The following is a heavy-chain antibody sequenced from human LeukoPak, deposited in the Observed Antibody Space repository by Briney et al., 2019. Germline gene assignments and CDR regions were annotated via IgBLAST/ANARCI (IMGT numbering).Heavy chain of an antibody. CDR3: ARRGIYCSSTSCKIAFDY. Sequence: ASVEVSCKASGYTFTSYDINWVRQATGQGLEWMGWMNPNSGNTGYAQKFQGRVTITRNTSISTAYMELSSLRSEDTAVYYCARRGIYCSSTSCKIAFDYWGQGTLVTVSS. D-gene: IGHD2-2*01. CDR1: GYTFTSYD. CDR2: MNPNSGNT. V-gene: IGHV1-8*03. J-gene: IGHJ4*02.